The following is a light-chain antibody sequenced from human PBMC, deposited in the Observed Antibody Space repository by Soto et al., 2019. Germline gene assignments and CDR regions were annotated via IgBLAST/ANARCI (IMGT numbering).Light chain of an antibody. V-gene: IGKV1-39*01. CDR3: QQSYSIWWT. Sequence: DLQMTQSPSSLSTSVGDRVTISCRASQSISSFLNWFQQKPGKAPKLLIYAASSLQSGVPSRFSGSGSGTNFTLTIDSLQPEDFATYYCQQSYSIWWTFGQGTKVEFK. CDR1: QSISSF. CDR2: AAS. J-gene: IGKJ1*01.